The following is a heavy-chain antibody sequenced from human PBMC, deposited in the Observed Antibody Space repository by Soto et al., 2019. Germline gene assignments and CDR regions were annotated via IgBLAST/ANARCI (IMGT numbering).Heavy chain of an antibody. D-gene: IGHD3-22*01. Sequence: GALRLSCAASGFTFSSYEMNWVRQAPGKGLEWVSYISSSGSTIYYADSVKGRFTISRDNAKNSLYLQMNSLRAEDTAVYYCARDFKRVDYYDSSGYWSPNYYYGMDVWGQGTTVTVSS. CDR2: ISSSGSTI. CDR3: ARDFKRVDYYDSSGYWSPNYYYGMDV. V-gene: IGHV3-48*03. CDR1: GFTFSSYE. J-gene: IGHJ6*02.